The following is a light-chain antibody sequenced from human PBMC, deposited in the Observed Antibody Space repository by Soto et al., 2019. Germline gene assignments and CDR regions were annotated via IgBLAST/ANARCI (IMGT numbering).Light chain of an antibody. CDR3: QQSYSLPYT. J-gene: IGKJ2*01. CDR2: AAS. V-gene: IGKV1-39*01. Sequence: DIQMTQSPSSLSASVGDRVTITCRPSQSIDNFLNWYQQKPGKAPNLLIYAASSLQSGVSSRFIGSGSGTEFTLTISSLQPEDSATYYFQQSYSLPYTFGQGTKVEIK. CDR1: QSIDNF.